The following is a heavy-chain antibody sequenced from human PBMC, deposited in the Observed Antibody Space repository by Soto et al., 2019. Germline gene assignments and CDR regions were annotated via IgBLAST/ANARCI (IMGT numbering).Heavy chain of an antibody. CDR2: IWYDGSNK. CDR1: GFTFSSYG. V-gene: IGHV3-33*01. J-gene: IGHJ6*02. CDR3: ARDDAVETTLTTIWDGMDV. Sequence: QVQLVESGGGVVQPGRSLRLSCAASGFTFSSYGMHWVRQAPGKGLEWVAVIWYDGSNKYYADSVKGRFTISRDNSKNTLYLQMNSLRAEDTAVYYCARDDAVETTLTTIWDGMDVWGQGTTVTVSS. D-gene: IGHD4-17*01.